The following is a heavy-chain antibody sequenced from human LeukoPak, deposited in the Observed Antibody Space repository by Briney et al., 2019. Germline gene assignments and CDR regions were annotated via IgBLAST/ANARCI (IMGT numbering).Heavy chain of an antibody. CDR1: GGSFSAYY. V-gene: IGHV4-34*01. D-gene: IGHD6-13*01. CDR2: INHRGST. Sequence: PSETLSLTCAVYGGSFSAYYWSWIRQPPGKGLEWIGEINHRGSTNYNPSLMSRVTMSVDTSKNQFSLKLSSVTAADTAVYYCVEIAAAGTLFDYWGQGTLVTVSS. CDR3: VEIAAAGTLFDY. J-gene: IGHJ4*02.